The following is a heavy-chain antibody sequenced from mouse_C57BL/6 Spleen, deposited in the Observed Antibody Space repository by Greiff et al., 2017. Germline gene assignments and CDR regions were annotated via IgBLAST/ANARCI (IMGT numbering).Heavy chain of an antibody. Sequence: QVQLQQPGAELVKPGASVKLSCKASGYTFTSYWMHWVNQRPGQGLEWIGAIDPSGSCTNYNQKFKGKATLTVDTSSSTAYMQLSSLTSEDSAVYYCARRGGITTGVARYFDVWGTGTTVTVSS. V-gene: IGHV1-50*01. J-gene: IGHJ1*03. CDR3: ARRGGITTGVARYFDV. D-gene: IGHD1-1*01. CDR2: IDPSGSCT. CDR1: GYTFTSYW.